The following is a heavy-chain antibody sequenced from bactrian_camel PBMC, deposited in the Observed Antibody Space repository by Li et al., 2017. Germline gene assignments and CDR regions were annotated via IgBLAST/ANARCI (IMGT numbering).Heavy chain of an antibody. CDR2: IDNDGNI. J-gene: IGHJ4*01. V-gene: IGHV3S53*01. Sequence: HVQLVESGGGSVQAGGSLRLSCAASGYNNYCMGWFRQAPGKEREGVATIDNDGNIGYADSVKGRFTISKDNAKNILYLQMDSLKPEDTAMYYCAARWPGFRCYLSRQHEYNYWGQGTQVTVS. D-gene: IGHD3*01. CDR1: GYNNYC. CDR3: AARWPGFRCYLSRQHEYNY.